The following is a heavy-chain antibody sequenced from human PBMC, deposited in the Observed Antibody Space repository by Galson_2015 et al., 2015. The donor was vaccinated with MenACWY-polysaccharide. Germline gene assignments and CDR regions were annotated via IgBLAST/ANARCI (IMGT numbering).Heavy chain of an antibody. CDR3: AGLIAGFPFGWFDP. D-gene: IGHD6-13*01. CDR2: IHYTGTT. Sequence: ETLSLTCTVSGGSISSYRWTWIRQPPGKGLEWIGYIHYTGTTKYNPSLTSRVTISVDTSKKYFSLKLNSVTAADTAVYYCAGLIAGFPFGWFDPWGQGSLVTVSS. J-gene: IGHJ5*02. V-gene: IGHV4-59*01. CDR1: GGSISSYR.